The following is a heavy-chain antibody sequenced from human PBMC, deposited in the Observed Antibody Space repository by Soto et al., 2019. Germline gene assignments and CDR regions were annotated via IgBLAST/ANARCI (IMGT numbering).Heavy chain of an antibody. Sequence: SVKVSCKTSGGSFMSQAISWVRQAPGQGPEWMGGIIPFSGTVTYTQRFQGRLTLTADEPTKTAYVELSSLRSEDTAVYYCARGSYDSYAGFFGMDVWGQGTKVTVS. V-gene: IGHV1-69*13. D-gene: IGHD3-10*01. J-gene: IGHJ6*02. CDR1: GGSFMSQA. CDR2: IIPFSGTV. CDR3: ARGSYDSYAGFFGMDV.